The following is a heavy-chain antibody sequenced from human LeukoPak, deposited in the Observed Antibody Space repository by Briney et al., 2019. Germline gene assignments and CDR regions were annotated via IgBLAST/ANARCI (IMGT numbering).Heavy chain of an antibody. J-gene: IGHJ4*02. CDR1: GGSISSYY. D-gene: IGHD3-22*01. CDR3: ARVAYYYDSSGYYPDDY. CDR2: IYTSGST. Sequence: SETLSLTCTVSGGSISSYYWNWIRQPAGKGLEWIGRIYTSGSTNYNPSLKSRVTISVDTSKNQFSLKLSSVTAADTAVYYCARVAYYYDSSGYYPDDYWGQGTLVTVSS. V-gene: IGHV4-4*07.